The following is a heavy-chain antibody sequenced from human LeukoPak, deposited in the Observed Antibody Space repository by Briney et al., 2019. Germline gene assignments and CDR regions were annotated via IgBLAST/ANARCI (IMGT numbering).Heavy chain of an antibody. CDR2: ISGSGGST. J-gene: IGHJ4*02. V-gene: IGHV3-23*01. CDR3: AKADSGSYSHFDY. Sequence: GGSLRLSCAASGFTFSTYGIHWVRQAPGKGLEWVSAISGSGGSTYYADSVKGRFTISRDNSKNTLYLQMYSLRAEDTAVYYCAKADSGSYSHFDYWGQGTLVTVSS. CDR1: GFTFSTYG. D-gene: IGHD1-26*01.